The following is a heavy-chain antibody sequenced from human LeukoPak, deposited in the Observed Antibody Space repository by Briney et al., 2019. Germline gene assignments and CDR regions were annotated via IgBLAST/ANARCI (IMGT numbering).Heavy chain of an antibody. CDR2: IKQDGSEK. J-gene: IGHJ4*02. CDR3: ARPVYPYSSSWYNY. Sequence: GGSLRLSCAASGFTFSSYWMSWVRQAPGKGLEWVANIKQDGSEKYYVDSVKGRSTISRDNAKNSLYLQMNSLRAEDTAVYYCARPVYPYSSSWYNYWGQGTLVTVSS. V-gene: IGHV3-7*01. CDR1: GFTFSSYW. D-gene: IGHD6-13*01.